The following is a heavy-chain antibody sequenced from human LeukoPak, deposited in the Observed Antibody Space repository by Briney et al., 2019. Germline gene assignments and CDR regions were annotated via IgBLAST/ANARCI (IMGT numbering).Heavy chain of an antibody. CDR2: ISAYNGNT. V-gene: IGHV1-18*01. CDR1: GYTFTSYG. D-gene: IGHD3-22*01. J-gene: IGHJ4*02. Sequence: ASVKVSCKASGYTFTSYGISWVRQAPGQGLEWMGWISAYNGNTNYAQKLQGRVTMTTDTSTSTAYMELRSLRSDDTAVYYCARGSAYYDSSGLLDWGQGTLVTVSS. CDR3: ARGSAYYDSSGLLD.